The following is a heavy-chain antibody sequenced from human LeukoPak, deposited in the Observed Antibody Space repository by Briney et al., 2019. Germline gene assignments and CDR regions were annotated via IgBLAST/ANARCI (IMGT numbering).Heavy chain of an antibody. CDR2: ISAYNGNT. CDR3: ARSRLRYFDWRDTIDY. J-gene: IGHJ4*02. Sequence: ASVKVYCKASGYTFTSYGISWVRQAPGQGLEWMGWISAYNGNTNYAQKLQGRVTMTTDTSTSTAYMELRSLRSDDTAVYYCARSRLRYFDWRDTIDYWGQGTLVTVSS. V-gene: IGHV1-18*01. CDR1: GYTFTSYG. D-gene: IGHD3-9*01.